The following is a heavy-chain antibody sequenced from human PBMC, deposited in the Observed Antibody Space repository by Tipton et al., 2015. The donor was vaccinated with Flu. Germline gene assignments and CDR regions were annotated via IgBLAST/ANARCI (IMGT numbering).Heavy chain of an antibody. D-gene: IGHD2-15*01. V-gene: IGHV4-39*01. J-gene: IGHJ4*02. CDR1: GGSISSSSYY. Sequence: TLSLTCTVSGGSISSSSYYWGWIRQPPGKGLEWIGSIYYSGRTYYNPLLKSRVTISVDTSKNQFSLKLSSVTAADTAVYYCATKAVSYCSGGSCYSYYFDYWGQGTLVTVSS. CDR2: IYYSGRT. CDR3: ATKAVSYCSGGSCYSYYFDY.